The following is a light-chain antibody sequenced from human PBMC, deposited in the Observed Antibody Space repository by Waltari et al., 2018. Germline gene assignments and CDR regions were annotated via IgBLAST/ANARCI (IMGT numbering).Light chain of an antibody. V-gene: IGKV1-27*01. CDR2: AAS. CDR1: QGINKE. CDR3: QHDYTTPWT. J-gene: IGKJ1*01. Sequence: DIQMTQSPSSLSASVGDRVTVSCRASQGINKELNWYQQKPGKVPTLLIYAASSLQTGISSRFSGSGSGTDFTLTISSLQPEDVATYYCQHDYTTPWTFGQGTKVEI.